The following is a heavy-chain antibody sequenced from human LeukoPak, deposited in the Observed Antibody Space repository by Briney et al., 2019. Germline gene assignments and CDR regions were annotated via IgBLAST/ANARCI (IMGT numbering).Heavy chain of an antibody. J-gene: IGHJ6*02. CDR1: GYSFTNYW. V-gene: IGHV5-51*01. Sequence: GASLKISCQGSGYSFTNYWIGWVRQMPGKGLEWMGIIYPGDSDIRYSPSFQGQVTISADKSISTAYLQWSSLKASDTAMYYCASRSSNYYYYGMDVWGQGTTVTVSS. CDR3: ASRSSNYYYYGMDV. D-gene: IGHD6-6*01. CDR2: IYPGDSDI.